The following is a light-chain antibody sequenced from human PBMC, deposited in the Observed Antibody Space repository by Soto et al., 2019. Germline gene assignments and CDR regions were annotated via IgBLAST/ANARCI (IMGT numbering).Light chain of an antibody. Sequence: QSAQTQPASVSGSPGQSITISCTGTSSDVGAYNYVSWYQQHPGKAPKLMIHDVSNRPSGVSNRFSGSKSGNTASLTISGLQAEDEGDYYCSSYTSSSTYVFGTGTKVTVL. CDR3: SSYTSSSTYV. CDR2: DVS. J-gene: IGLJ1*01. V-gene: IGLV2-14*01. CDR1: SSDVGAYNY.